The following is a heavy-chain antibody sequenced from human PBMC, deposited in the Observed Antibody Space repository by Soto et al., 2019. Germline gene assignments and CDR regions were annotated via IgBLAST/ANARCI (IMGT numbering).Heavy chain of an antibody. CDR2: IYSGGST. CDR1: GVTVSSNY. J-gene: IGHJ4*02. Sequence: EVQLVESGGGLVQPGGSLRLSCAASGVTVSSNYMSWVRQAPGKGLEWVSVIYSGGSTYYADSVKGRFTISRDNSKNTLYLQMNSLRDEDTAVYYCARHGYHYGGGYFDYWGQGTLVTVSS. D-gene: IGHD5-18*01. CDR3: ARHGYHYGGGYFDY. V-gene: IGHV3-66*04.